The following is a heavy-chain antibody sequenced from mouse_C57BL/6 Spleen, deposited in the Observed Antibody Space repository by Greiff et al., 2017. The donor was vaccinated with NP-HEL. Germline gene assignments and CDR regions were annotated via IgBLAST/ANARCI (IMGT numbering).Heavy chain of an antibody. V-gene: IGHV1-50*01. CDR1: GYTFTSYW. J-gene: IGHJ3*01. D-gene: IGHD2-5*01. CDR3: AYYSNSQFAY. Sequence: QVQLQQPGAELVKPGASVKLSCKASGYTFTSYWMQWVKQRPGQGLEWIGEIDPSDSYTNYNQKFKGKATLTVDTYSSTAYMQLSSLTSEDSAVYYCAYYSNSQFAYWGQGTLVTVSA. CDR2: IDPSDSYT.